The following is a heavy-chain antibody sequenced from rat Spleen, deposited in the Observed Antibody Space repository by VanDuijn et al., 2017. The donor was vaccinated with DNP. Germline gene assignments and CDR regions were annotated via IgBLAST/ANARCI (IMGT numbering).Heavy chain of an antibody. CDR1: GYSITSAYR. D-gene: IGHD1-2*01. J-gene: IGHJ2*01. V-gene: IGHV3-3*01. Sequence: EVQLQESGPGLVKPSQSLSLTCSVTGYSITSAYRWNWIRKFPGNKLEWMGFISSAGSTNYNPSLKSRISITRDTSKNQFFLQVNSVTTEDTATYYCATAIGDYWGQGVMVTVSS. CDR2: ISSAGST. CDR3: ATAIGDY.